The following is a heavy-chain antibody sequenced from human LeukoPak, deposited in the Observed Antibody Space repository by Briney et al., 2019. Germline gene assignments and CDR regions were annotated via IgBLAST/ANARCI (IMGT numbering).Heavy chain of an antibody. CDR2: ILGDRSNA. Sequence: PGGSLRLSCAASGFTFRGYGMQWVRQAPGKGLEWVGVILGDRSNAHYADAVRGRFTVSRDNSKNTLYLQMNSLGDEDTAVYYCASDSITGENSLDYRGRRTIVTVSS. CDR1: GFTFRGYG. J-gene: IGHJ4*01. CDR3: ASDSITGENSLDY. D-gene: IGHD7-27*01. V-gene: IGHV3-33*05.